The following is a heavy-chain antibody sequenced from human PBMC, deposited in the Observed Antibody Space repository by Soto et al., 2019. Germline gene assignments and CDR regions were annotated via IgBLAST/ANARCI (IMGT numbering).Heavy chain of an antibody. CDR1: GGSISSYY. CDR3: ASMYYYDSTPYDY. V-gene: IGHV4-59*01. CDR2: IYYSGST. J-gene: IGHJ4*02. D-gene: IGHD3-22*01. Sequence: PSETLSLTCTVSGGSISSYYWSWIRQPPGKGLEWIGYIYYSGSTNYNPSLKSRVTISVDTSKNQFSLKLSSVTAADTAVYYCASMYYYDSTPYDYWGQGTLVTVSS.